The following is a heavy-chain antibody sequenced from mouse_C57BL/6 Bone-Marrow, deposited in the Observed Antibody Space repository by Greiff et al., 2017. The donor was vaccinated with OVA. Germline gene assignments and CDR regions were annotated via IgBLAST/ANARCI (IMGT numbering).Heavy chain of an antibody. V-gene: IGHV1-50*01. Sequence: QVQLQQPGAELVKPGASVKLSCKASGYTFTSYWMQWVKQRPGQGLEWIGEIDPSDSYTNYNQKFKGKATLTVDTSSSTAYMQLSCVTSEDSAVYYCARLGGYYYGRSYVYYFDQGGKGNTHRVST. CDR1: GYTFTSYW. D-gene: IGHD1-1*01. CDR2: IDPSDSYT. J-gene: IGHJ2*01. CDR3: ARLGGYYYGRSYVYYFDQ.